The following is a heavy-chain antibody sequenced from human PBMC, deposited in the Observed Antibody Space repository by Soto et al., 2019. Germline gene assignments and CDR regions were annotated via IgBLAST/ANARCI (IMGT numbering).Heavy chain of an antibody. CDR3: ARGGSGPLPAASGYGMDV. D-gene: IGHD2-2*01. CDR1: GGTFSSYA. Sequence: QVQLVQSGAEVKKPGSSVKVSCKASGGTFSSYAISWVRQAPGQGLEWMGGIIPIFGTANYAQKFQGRVTLTADXXTXTXYMELSSLRSEDTAVYYCARGGSGPLPAASGYGMDVWGQGTTVTVSS. J-gene: IGHJ6*02. V-gene: IGHV1-69*12. CDR2: IIPIFGTA.